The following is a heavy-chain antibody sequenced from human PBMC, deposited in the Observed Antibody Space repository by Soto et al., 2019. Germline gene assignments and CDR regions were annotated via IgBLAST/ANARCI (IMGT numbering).Heavy chain of an antibody. D-gene: IGHD3-22*01. V-gene: IGHV1-18*01. CDR3: ARDIPREDYYDSSGYYYGRPFDY. CDR2: ISAYNGNT. J-gene: IGHJ4*02. CDR1: GYTFTSYG. Sequence: ASVKVSCKASGYTFTSYGISWVRQAPGQGLEWMGWISAYNGNTNYAQKLQGRVTMTTDTSTSTAYMELRSLRSDDTAVYYCARDIPREDYYDSSGYYYGRPFDYWGQGTLVTVSS.